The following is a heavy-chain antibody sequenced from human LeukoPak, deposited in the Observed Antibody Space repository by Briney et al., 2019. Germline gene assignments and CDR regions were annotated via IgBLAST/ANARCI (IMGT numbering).Heavy chain of an antibody. CDR2: ISGSGGST. D-gene: IGHD4-17*01. CDR1: GFTFTTYA. V-gene: IGHV3-23*01. J-gene: IGHJ4*02. CDR3: AKDLTVTPVFISDS. Sequence: GGSLRPSCAASGFTFTTYAMSWVRQAPGRGLEWVSGISGSGGSTYYPDSVKGRFTISRDIYKDTLHLQMNSLRAEDTAVYYCAKDLTVTPVFISDSWGQGTLVTVSS.